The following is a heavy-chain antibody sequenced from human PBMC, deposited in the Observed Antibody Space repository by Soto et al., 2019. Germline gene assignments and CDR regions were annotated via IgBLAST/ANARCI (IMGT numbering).Heavy chain of an antibody. J-gene: IGHJ6*02. CDR3: ARAGYSSSWANYYYYYGMDV. CDR2: IYYSGST. V-gene: IGHV4-59*01. Sequence: NPSETLSLTCTVSGGSISSYYWSWIRQPPGKGLEWIGYIYYSGSTNYNPSLKSRVTISVDTSKNQFSLKLSSVTAADTAVYYCARAGYSSSWANYYYYYGMDVWGQGTTVTVSS. D-gene: IGHD6-13*01. CDR1: GGSISSYY.